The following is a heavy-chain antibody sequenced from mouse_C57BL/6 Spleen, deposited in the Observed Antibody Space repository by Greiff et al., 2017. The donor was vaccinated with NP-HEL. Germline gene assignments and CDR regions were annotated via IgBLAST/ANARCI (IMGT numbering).Heavy chain of an antibody. D-gene: IGHD1-1*01. V-gene: IGHV1-81*01. Sequence: QVQLKESGAELARPGASVKLSCTASGSPFTRYGIRWVKQRPGQGLEWIGEISPRSGNTYYTEKFKGKATLTADKSSSTAYMELRSLTSEDTAVYFCARNYYGNSSYYAMDYWGQGTSVTVSS. J-gene: IGHJ4*01. CDR1: GSPFTRYG. CDR2: ISPRSGNT. CDR3: ARNYYGNSSYYAMDY.